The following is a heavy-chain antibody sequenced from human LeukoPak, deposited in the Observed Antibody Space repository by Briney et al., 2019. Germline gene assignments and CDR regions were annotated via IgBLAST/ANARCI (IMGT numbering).Heavy chain of an antibody. CDR3: AKDKSTRFLEWLPIDY. V-gene: IGHV3-43*01. Sequence: GGSLRLSCAASGFTFDDYTMHWVRQAPGKGLEWVSLISWDGGSTYYADSVKGRFTISRDNSKNSLYLQMNSLRTEDTALYYCAKDKSTRFLEWLPIDYWGQGTLVTVSS. CDR2: ISWDGGST. CDR1: GFTFDDYT. J-gene: IGHJ4*02. D-gene: IGHD3-3*01.